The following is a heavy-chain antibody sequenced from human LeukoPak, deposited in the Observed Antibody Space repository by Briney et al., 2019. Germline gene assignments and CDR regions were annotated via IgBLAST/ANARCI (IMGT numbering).Heavy chain of an antibody. V-gene: IGHV3-23*01. CDR1: GFTFSNYA. D-gene: IGHD2-2*01. CDR3: ARGDCSSTSCSSTPKNWFDP. Sequence: GGSLRLSCAASGFTFSNYAMSWVRQAPGKGLEWVSAISGSGGKTYYADSVKGRFTISRDNSMNTLYLQMNSLRAEDTAIFYCARGDCSSTSCSSTPKNWFDPWGQGTLVSVSS. CDR2: ISGSGGKT. J-gene: IGHJ5*02.